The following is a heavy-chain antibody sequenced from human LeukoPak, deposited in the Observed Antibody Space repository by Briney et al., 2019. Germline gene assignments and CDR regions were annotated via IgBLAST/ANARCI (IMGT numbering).Heavy chain of an antibody. D-gene: IGHD4-23*01. Sequence: SETLSLTCTVSGYSISSGYYWGWIRQPPGKGLEWIGSIYHSGSTYYNPSRKSRVTISVDTSKNQFSLKLSSVTAADTAVYYCARDPYGGNSPFDYWGQGTLVTVSS. J-gene: IGHJ4*02. CDR1: GYSISSGYY. CDR2: IYHSGST. CDR3: ARDPYGGNSPFDY. V-gene: IGHV4-38-2*02.